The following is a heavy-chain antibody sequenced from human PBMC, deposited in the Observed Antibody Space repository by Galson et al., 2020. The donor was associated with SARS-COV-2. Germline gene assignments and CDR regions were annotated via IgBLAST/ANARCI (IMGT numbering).Heavy chain of an antibody. Sequence: SETLSLTCTVSGYSISSGYFWGWIRQPPGKRLEWMGSMYHSGSTYYNPSLKSRVTISVDTSKNQFSLKLSSVTAADTAVYYCATYSVVVVAPTPLRADYWGQGTLVTVSS. V-gene: IGHV4-38-2*02. CDR1: GYSISSGYF. CDR2: MYHSGST. CDR3: ATYSVVVVAPTPLRADY. D-gene: IGHD2-15*01. J-gene: IGHJ4*02.